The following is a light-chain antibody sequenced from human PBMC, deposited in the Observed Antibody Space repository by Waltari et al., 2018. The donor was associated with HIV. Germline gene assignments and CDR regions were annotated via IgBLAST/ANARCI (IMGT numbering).Light chain of an antibody. J-gene: IGKJ4*01. Sequence: DIQMTQSPSSASASVGDRVTITCQASQDITNYLNWYQQKPGKAPKLLIYDASNLETGVPSRFSGSGSATDFTFTISSLQPEDIATYYCQQYDHFLSFGGGTKVEIK. CDR2: DAS. CDR3: QQYDHFLS. V-gene: IGKV1-33*01. CDR1: QDITNY.